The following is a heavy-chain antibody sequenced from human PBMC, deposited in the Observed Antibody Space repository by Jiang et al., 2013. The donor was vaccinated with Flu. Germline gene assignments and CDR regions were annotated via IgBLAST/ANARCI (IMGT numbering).Heavy chain of an antibody. D-gene: IGHD6-6*01. Sequence: GSGLVKPSETLSLTCTVSGGSISSSNYYWGWIRQPPGKGLEWIGSIYYSGSTYYNPSLKSRVTISVDTSKNQFSLKLSSVTAADTAVYYCARFVGGQLVRRGSDYWGQGTLVTVSS. CDR1: GGSISSSNYY. CDR2: IYYSGST. V-gene: IGHV4-39*01. CDR3: ARFVGGQLVRRGSDY. J-gene: IGHJ4*02.